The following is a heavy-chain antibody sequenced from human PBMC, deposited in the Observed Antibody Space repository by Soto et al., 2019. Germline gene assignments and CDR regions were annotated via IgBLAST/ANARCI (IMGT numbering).Heavy chain of an antibody. V-gene: IGHV4-34*01. J-gene: IGHJ6*03. Sequence: PSETLSLTCAVYGGSFSGYYGSWIRQPPGKGLEWIGEINHSGSTNYNPSLKSRVTISVDTSKNQFSLKLSSVTAADTAVYYCARGIRYFDWFYGGYYYYYYYYMDVWGKGTTVTVSS. D-gene: IGHD3-9*01. CDR3: ARGIRYFDWFYGGYYYYYYYYMDV. CDR2: INHSGST. CDR1: GGSFSGYY.